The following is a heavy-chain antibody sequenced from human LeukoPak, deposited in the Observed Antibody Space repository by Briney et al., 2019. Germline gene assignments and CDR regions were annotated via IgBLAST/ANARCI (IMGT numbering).Heavy chain of an antibody. D-gene: IGHD1-26*01. V-gene: IGHV1-24*01. CDR3: ATGLWELPSPLDY. Sequence: GSVKVSCKVSGYTLTELSMHWVRQAPGKGLEWMGGFDPEDGETIYAQKFQGRVTMTEDTSTDTAYMELSSLRSEDTAVYYCATGLWELPSPLDYWGQGTLVTVSS. CDR2: FDPEDGET. J-gene: IGHJ4*02. CDR1: GYTLTELS.